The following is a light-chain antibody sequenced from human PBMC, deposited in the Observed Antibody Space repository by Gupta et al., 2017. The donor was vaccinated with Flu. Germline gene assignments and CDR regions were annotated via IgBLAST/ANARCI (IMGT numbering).Light chain of an antibody. J-gene: IGKJ2*01. CDR3: QQYHVYPYT. Sequence: DIHMTQSPSSLSAYVGDTVTITCRASEGIVNWLAWYQQKPGKGPKLLIYKASALQDGVPSRFRGSFSGTEFPLPISRLQPDDFANYSCQQYHVYPYTFGRGTKLE. CDR2: KAS. V-gene: IGKV1-5*03. CDR1: EGIVNW.